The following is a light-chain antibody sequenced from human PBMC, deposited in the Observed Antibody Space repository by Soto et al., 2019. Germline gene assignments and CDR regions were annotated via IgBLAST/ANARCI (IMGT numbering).Light chain of an antibody. CDR2: KAA. V-gene: IGKV1-5*03. Sequence: DIQMTQSPSTLSASVGDRVTITCRASQSISSWLAWYQQKPGKAPKLLIYKAASLESVVPSRFSGSGAGTAFTLTISRLQPDDFATYYCQQYNSYSWTFGQGTKLEIK. CDR1: QSISSW. J-gene: IGKJ1*01. CDR3: QQYNSYSWT.